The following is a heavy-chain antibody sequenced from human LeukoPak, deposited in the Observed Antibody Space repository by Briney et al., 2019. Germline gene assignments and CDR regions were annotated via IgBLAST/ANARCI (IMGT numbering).Heavy chain of an antibody. D-gene: IGHD4-17*01. CDR3: ARSIYGDLSTYYFDY. Sequence: PSETLSLTCTVSGDSISSGDYYWSWIRQPAGKGLEWIGRISSSGSTNYNPSLKSRVTISVDTSKNQFSLKLSSVTAADTAVYYCARSIYGDLSTYYFDYWGQGTLVTVSS. CDR1: GDSISSGDYY. V-gene: IGHV4-61*02. CDR2: ISSSGST. J-gene: IGHJ4*02.